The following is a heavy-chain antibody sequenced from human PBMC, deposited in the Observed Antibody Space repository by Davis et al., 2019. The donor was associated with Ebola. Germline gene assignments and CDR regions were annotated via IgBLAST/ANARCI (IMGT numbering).Heavy chain of an antibody. V-gene: IGHV4-59*08. CDR3: ARRGTSSWYAGWFDP. Sequence: SETLSLTCSVSGASISRYYWSWIRQPPGKGLEWIGYIYYSGSTNYNPSLKSRVTISVDTSKNQFSLKLSSVTAADTAMYYCARRGTSSWYAGWFDPWGQGTLVTVSS. J-gene: IGHJ5*02. CDR2: IYYSGST. D-gene: IGHD6-13*01. CDR1: GASISRYY.